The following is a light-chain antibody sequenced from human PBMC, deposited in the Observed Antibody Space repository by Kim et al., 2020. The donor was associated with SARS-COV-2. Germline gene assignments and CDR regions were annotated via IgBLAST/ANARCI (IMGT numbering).Light chain of an antibody. J-gene: IGKJ1*01. Sequence: PRERATRSVSASQTFPSSYLACYQQTPGQALRLFFHAAASRATGIPDRFSGSGSGTDFTLTISRLEPEDVAVYSCQQYGSSSWAFGQGTKVDIK. CDR3: QQYGSSSWA. CDR2: AAA. V-gene: IGKV3-20*01. CDR1: QTFPSSY.